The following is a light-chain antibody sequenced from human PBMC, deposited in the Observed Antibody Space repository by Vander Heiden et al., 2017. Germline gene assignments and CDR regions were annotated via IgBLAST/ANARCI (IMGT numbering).Light chain of an antibody. V-gene: IGLV1-40*01. Sequence: QSVLTQPPSVSGAPGQRVTISCTGSTSNIGAGYDVHWYHQLPGTAPKLLIYVNSNRPSGVPDRFSGSKSGTSASLAITGLQAEDEADYYCQSYDSSLSDWVFGGGTKLTVL. CDR3: QSYDSSLSDWV. J-gene: IGLJ3*02. CDR1: TSNIGAGYD. CDR2: VNS.